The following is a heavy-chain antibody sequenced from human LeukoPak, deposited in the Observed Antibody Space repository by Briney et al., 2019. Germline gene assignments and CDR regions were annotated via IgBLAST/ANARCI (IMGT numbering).Heavy chain of an antibody. CDR3: ARSYYYDSSGYYADSPFDY. Sequence: SETLSLTCTVSGGSISSGSYYWSWIRQPAGKGLEWIGRIYTSGSTNYNPSRKSRVTISVDTSKNQFSLKLSSVTAADTAVYYCARSYYYDSSGYYADSPFDYWGQGTLVTVSS. J-gene: IGHJ4*02. CDR1: GGSISSGSYY. D-gene: IGHD3-22*01. V-gene: IGHV4-61*02. CDR2: IYTSGST.